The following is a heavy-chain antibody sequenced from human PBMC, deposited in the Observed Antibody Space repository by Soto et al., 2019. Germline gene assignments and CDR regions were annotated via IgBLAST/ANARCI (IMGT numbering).Heavy chain of an antibody. CDR2: IYHSGST. CDR1: GGSISSGGYS. V-gene: IGHV4-30-2*01. D-gene: IGHD3-22*01. CDR3: ARAPYYYDSSGYYVYPFFDY. J-gene: IGHJ4*02. Sequence: SETLSLTCAVSGGSISSGGYSWSWIRQPPGKGLEWIGYIYHSGSTYYNPSLKSRVTISVDRSKNQFSLKLSSVTAADTAMYYCARAPYYYDSSGYYVYPFFDYWGQGTLVTVSS.